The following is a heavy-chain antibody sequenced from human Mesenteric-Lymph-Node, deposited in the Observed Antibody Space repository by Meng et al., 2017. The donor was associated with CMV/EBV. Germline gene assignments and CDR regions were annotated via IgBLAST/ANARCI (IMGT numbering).Heavy chain of an antibody. CDR1: GFTFRSYS. CDR3: ARDPGGMDV. CDR2: ISTSNTYI. Sequence: GGSLRLSCAASGFTFRSYSMNWVRQAPGKGLEWVSSISTSNTYIYYADSLKGRFTISRDDAKNSLYLQMNSLRAEDTAVYYCARDPGGMDVWGQGTTVTVSS. J-gene: IGHJ6*02. V-gene: IGHV3-21*01.